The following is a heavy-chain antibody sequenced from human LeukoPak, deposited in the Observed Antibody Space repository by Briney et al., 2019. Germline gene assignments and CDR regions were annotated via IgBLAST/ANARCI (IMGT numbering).Heavy chain of an antibody. Sequence: SETLSLTCTVSGGSISSSSYYWGWIRQPPGKGLEWIGSIYYSGSTYYNPSLKSRVTISVDTSKNQFSLKLSSVTAADTAVYYCARMLGNQLLLSDYDILTAGSSGMDVWGQGTTVTVSS. CDR3: ARMLGNQLLLSDYDILTAGSSGMDV. V-gene: IGHV4-39*01. CDR2: IYYSGST. CDR1: GGSISSSSYY. D-gene: IGHD3-9*01. J-gene: IGHJ6*02.